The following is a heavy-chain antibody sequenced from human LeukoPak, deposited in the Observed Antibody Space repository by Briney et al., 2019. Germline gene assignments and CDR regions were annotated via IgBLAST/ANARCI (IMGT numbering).Heavy chain of an antibody. CDR3: ARGFGSTDYYYYYYMDV. Sequence: GGALRHSCAASGVTFSRYWTSWVRPAPGKGLEWGANIKKDGREKYYVDYVKGRFTISRDNAKNSLYLQMNSLRAEETAVYYCARGFGSTDYYYYYYMDVWGKGTTVTVSS. D-gene: IGHD3-10*01. V-gene: IGHV3-7*01. CDR2: IKKDGREK. CDR1: GVTFSRYW. J-gene: IGHJ6*03.